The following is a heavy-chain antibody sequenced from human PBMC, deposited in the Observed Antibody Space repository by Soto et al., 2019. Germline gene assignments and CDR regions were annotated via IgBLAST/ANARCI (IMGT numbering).Heavy chain of an antibody. CDR1: GGSINSYTNY. Sequence: SETLSLTCSVSGGSINSYTNYWSWIRQTPSRGLEWIGYIYYSGTTYYNPSLKSRVTISIDTSKNQFSLSLTSVVAADTAVYYCAREIVDSFDSSGYPDHWGQGTLVT. J-gene: IGHJ4*02. CDR2: IYYSGTT. CDR3: AREIVDSFDSSGYPDH. D-gene: IGHD3-22*01. V-gene: IGHV4-30-4*01.